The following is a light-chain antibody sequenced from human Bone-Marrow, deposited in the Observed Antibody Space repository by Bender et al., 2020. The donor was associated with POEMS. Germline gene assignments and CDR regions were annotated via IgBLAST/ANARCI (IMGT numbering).Light chain of an antibody. V-gene: IGLV2-18*02. CDR1: SSDVGSYNG. J-gene: IGLJ1*01. CDR2: QVS. CDR3: SSFVGTNNFV. Sequence: QSALTQPPSVSGSPGQSVTISCTGTSSDVGSYNGVSWYQQPPGTAPKLIIHQVSYRPSGVPDRFSGSKSGNTASLTISGLQAEDEADYYCSSFVGTNNFVFGSGTTVTVL.